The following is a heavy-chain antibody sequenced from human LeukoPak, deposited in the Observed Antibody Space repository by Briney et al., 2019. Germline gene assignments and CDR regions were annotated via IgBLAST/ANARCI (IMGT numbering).Heavy chain of an antibody. CDR3: ARSGYCSSTSCYGGDNWFDP. CDR1: GGSISSSSYY. J-gene: IGHJ5*02. V-gene: IGHV4-39*07. Sequence: PSETLSLTCTVSGGSISSSSYYWGWIRQPPGKGLEWIGSIYYSGSTYYNPSLKSRVTISVDTSKNQFSLKLSSVTAADTAVYYCARSGYCSSTSCYGGDNWFDPWGQGTLVTVSS. D-gene: IGHD2-2*01. CDR2: IYYSGST.